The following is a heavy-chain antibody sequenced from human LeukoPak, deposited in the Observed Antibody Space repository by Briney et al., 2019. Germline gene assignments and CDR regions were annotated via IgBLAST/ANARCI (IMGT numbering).Heavy chain of an antibody. J-gene: IGHJ3*01. V-gene: IGHV1-2*02. D-gene: IGHD2-2*01. Sequence: ASVKVSCKAFGYSLTDYYMHWVRQAPGQGLEWMGWINPNGGGTKYAQKFQGRVTMTRDTSINTVYMELTSLRSDDTAVYFCASKGDGYCRGTICQGAFDFWGQGTMVTVSS. CDR2: INPNGGGT. CDR1: GYSLTDYY. CDR3: ASKGDGYCRGTICQGAFDF.